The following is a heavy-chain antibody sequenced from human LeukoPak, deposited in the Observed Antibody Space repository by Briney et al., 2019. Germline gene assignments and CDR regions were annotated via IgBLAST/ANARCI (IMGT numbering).Heavy chain of an antibody. V-gene: IGHV4-59*01. J-gene: IGHJ3*02. Sequence: PSETLSLTCTVSGGSISSYYWSWIRQPPGKGLEWIGYIYYSGSTNYNPSLKSRVTISVDTSKNQFSLKLSSVAAADTAVYYCARDFNELGSGYFHTAFDIWGQGTMVTVSS. CDR3: ARDFNELGSGYFHTAFDI. CDR1: GGSISSYY. CDR2: IYYSGST. D-gene: IGHD3-22*01.